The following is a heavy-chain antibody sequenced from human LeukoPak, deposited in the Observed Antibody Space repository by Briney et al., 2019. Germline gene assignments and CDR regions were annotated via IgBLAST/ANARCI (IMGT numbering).Heavy chain of an antibody. CDR1: GFTLRNYA. V-gene: IGHV3-23*01. CDR3: AKEMGHSRHSSGTYWSDGGVGLDY. D-gene: IGHD3-10*01. CDR2: LSGSGGST. J-gene: IGHJ4*02. Sequence: GGSLRLSCAASGFTLRNYAMRWVRQAPGRGVEGVSALSGSGGSTYYADSVKGRFTISRDNSKNTLYLQRNSLGDEDTAVYYCAKEMGHSRHSSGTYWSDGGVGLDYWGQGTLVTVSS.